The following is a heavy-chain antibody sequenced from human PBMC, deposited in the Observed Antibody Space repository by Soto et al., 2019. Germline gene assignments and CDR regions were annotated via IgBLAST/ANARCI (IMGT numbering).Heavy chain of an antibody. CDR3: ARSAYYYGSGSYYNRAFDI. D-gene: IGHD3-10*01. V-gene: IGHV4-31*03. J-gene: IGHJ3*02. CDR2: IYYSGST. CDR1: GGSISSGGYY. Sequence: PSETLSLTCTVSGGSISSGGYYWSWIRQHPGKGLEWIGYIYYSGSTYYNPSLKSRVTISVDTSKNQFFLKLSSVTAADTAVYYCARSAYYYGSGSYYNRAFDIWGQGTMVTVSS.